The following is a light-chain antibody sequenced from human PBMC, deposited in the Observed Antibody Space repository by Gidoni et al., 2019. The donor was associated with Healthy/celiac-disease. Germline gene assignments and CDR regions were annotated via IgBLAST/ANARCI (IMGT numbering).Light chain of an antibody. J-gene: IGKJ4*01. CDR2: DAS. V-gene: IGKV3-11*01. CDR3: QQRSNWPPLT. Sequence: EIVLTQSPATLSLSPGERATLSCRASQSVSSYLAWYHQKPGQAPRLLIYDASNGATGIPARFSGSGSGTDFTLTISSLEPEDFAVYYCQQRSNWPPLTFGGGTKVEIK. CDR1: QSVSSY.